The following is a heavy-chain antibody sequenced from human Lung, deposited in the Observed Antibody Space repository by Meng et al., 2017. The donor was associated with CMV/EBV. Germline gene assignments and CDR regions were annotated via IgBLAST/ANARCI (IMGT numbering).Heavy chain of an antibody. J-gene: IGHJ4*02. V-gene: IGHV4-4*02. D-gene: IGHD6-19*01. Sequence: GLVQGPGPGLVKPSGTRALTCAVAGGSISSSNWWSWVRQPPGKGLEWIGEIYHSGSTTYNPSLKSRVTISVDKSKNQFSLKLSSVTAADTAVYYCASFPPPGKQWLVTNYWGQGTLVTVSS. CDR1: GGSISSSNW. CDR3: ASFPPPGKQWLVTNY. CDR2: IYHSGST.